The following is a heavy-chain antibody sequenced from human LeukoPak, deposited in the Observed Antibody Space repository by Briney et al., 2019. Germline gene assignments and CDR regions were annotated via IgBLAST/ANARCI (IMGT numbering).Heavy chain of an antibody. CDR2: INHSGST. CDR1: GGSFSGYY. J-gene: IGHJ5*02. Sequence: PSETLSLTCAVYGGSFSGYYWSWIRQPPGKGLEWIGEINHSGSTNYNPSLKSRVTISVDTSKNQFSLKLSSVTAADTAVYYCARLGGPGPWGQGTLVTVSP. V-gene: IGHV4-34*01. CDR3: ARLGGPGP. D-gene: IGHD1-26*01.